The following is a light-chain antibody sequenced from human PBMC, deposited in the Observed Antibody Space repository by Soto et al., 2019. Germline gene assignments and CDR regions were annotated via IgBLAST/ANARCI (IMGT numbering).Light chain of an antibody. Sequence: EIVLTQSPGTLSLSPGERATLSCRASQSVSSSYLAWYQQKPGQAPRLLIYGASSRATGIPDRFSGSGSGTDCTLTISRLEPEDFVVYYCQQYGSSPLTFGPGTKVDIK. V-gene: IGKV3-20*01. CDR2: GAS. J-gene: IGKJ3*01. CDR1: QSVSSSY. CDR3: QQYGSSPLT.